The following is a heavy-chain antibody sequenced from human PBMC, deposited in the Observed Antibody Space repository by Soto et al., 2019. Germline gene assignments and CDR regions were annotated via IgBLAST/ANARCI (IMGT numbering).Heavy chain of an antibody. J-gene: IGHJ4*02. CDR2: IWYDGSNK. Sequence: QVQLVESGGGVVQPGRSLRLSCAASGFTFSSYGMHWVRQAPGKGLEWVAVIWYDGSNKYYADSVKGRFTISRDNSKNPLYLQMNSLRAEDTAVYYWARDRGYSYALDYWGQGTLVTVSS. CDR3: ARDRGYSYALDY. D-gene: IGHD5-18*01. V-gene: IGHV3-33*01. CDR1: GFTFSSYG.